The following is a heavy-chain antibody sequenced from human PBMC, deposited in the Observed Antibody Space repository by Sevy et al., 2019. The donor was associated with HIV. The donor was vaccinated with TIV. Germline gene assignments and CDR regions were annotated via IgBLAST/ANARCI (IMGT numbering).Heavy chain of an antibody. J-gene: IGHJ4*02. D-gene: IGHD3-3*01. CDR3: ARGVLRFLEWLRRYYFDY. Sequence: ASVKVSCKASGYTFTGYYMHWVRQAPGQGLEWMGWINPNSGGTNYAQKFQGRVTRTRDTSISTAYMELSRLRSDDTAVYYCARGVLRFLEWLRRYYFDYWGQGTLVTVSS. CDR1: GYTFTGYY. CDR2: INPNSGGT. V-gene: IGHV1-2*02.